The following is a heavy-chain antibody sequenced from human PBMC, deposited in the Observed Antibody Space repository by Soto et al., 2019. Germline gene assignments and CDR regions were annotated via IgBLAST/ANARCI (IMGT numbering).Heavy chain of an antibody. V-gene: IGHV3-23*01. Sequence: GGSLRLSCAASGFTFSSYAMSWVRQAPGKRLEWVSAISGSGGSTYYADSVKGRFTISRDNSKNTLYLQMNSLRAEDTAVYYCAKGIGRYYDSSGYYFDYWGQGTLVTVSS. D-gene: IGHD3-22*01. CDR3: AKGIGRYYDSSGYYFDY. CDR2: ISGSGGST. J-gene: IGHJ4*02. CDR1: GFTFSSYA.